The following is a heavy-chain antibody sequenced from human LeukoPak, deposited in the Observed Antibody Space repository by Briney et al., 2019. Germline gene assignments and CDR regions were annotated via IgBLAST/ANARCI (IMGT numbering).Heavy chain of an antibody. CDR3: AKVPTAYFDY. V-gene: IGHV3-7*03. Sequence: PGGSLRLSCAASGFTFSSYWMSWVRQAPGKGLEWVANIKQDGSEKYYVDSVKGRFTISRDNSKNTLYLQMNSLRAEDTAVYYCAKVPTAYFDYWGQGTLVTVSS. CDR2: IKQDGSEK. J-gene: IGHJ4*02. D-gene: IGHD5-18*01. CDR1: GFTFSSYW.